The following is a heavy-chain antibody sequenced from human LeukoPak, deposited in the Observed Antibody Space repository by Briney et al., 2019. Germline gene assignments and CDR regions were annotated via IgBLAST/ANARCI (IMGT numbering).Heavy chain of an antibody. CDR1: GGSISGYY. CDR2: FDPSGST. CDR3: ARRGPNLFDP. J-gene: IGHJ5*02. D-gene: IGHD3-10*01. V-gene: IGHV4-4*07. Sequence: SETLSLTCTVSGGSISGYYWNWIRQPAGKGLEWIGRFDPSGSTNYNSSLESRVTMSLDTSKNQFSLKLSSVTAADTAVYYCARRGPNLFDPWGQGTLVTVSS.